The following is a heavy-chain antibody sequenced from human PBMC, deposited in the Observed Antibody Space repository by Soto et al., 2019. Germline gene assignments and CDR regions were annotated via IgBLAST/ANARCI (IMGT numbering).Heavy chain of an antibody. CDR3: ARDFVYCGGDCYSGYFDY. V-gene: IGHV3-11*01. D-gene: IGHD2-21*01. J-gene: IGHJ4*02. Sequence: PGGSLRLSCAASGFTFSGYYMCWIRQAPGKGLEWVSYISSSGSTIYYADSVKGRFTISRDNAKNSLYLQMNSLRAEDTAVYYCARDFVYCGGDCYSGYFDYWGQGTLVTVSS. CDR2: ISSSGSTI. CDR1: GFTFSGYY.